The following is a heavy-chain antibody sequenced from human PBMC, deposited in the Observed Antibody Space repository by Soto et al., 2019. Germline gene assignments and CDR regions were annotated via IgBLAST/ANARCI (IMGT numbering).Heavy chain of an antibody. Sequence: GGSLRLSCAASGFTFSSHWMHWVRQAPGKGLMWVSRINSDGSSTSYAESVKGRFIISRDNSKNTLYLQMSSLRVEDTAVYYCVKDSRPMIVVAHFDHWGQGTLVTVSS. CDR3: VKDSRPMIVVAHFDH. V-gene: IGHV3-74*01. CDR1: GFTFSSHW. D-gene: IGHD3-22*01. CDR2: INSDGSST. J-gene: IGHJ4*02.